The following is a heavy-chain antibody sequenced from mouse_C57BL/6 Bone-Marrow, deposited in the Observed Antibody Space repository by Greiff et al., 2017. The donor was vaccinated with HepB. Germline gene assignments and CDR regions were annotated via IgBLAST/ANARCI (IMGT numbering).Heavy chain of an antibody. Sequence: VQLKESGAELVRPGASVKLSCTASGFNIKDDYMHWVKQRPEQGLEWIGWIDPENGDTEYASKFQGKATITADTSSNTAYLQLSSLTSEDTAVYYCTTWGIRPYWGQGTLVTVSA. CDR3: TTWGIRPY. CDR1: GFNIKDDY. CDR2: IDPENGDT. J-gene: IGHJ3*01. V-gene: IGHV14-4*01.